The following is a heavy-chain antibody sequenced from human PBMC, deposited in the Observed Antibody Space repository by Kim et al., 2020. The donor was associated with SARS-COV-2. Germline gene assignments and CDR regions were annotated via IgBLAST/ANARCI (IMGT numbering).Heavy chain of an antibody. CDR2: IWYDGSNK. Sequence: GGSLRLSCAASGFTFSSYGMHWVRQAPGKGLEWVAVIWYDGSNKYYADSVKGRFTISRDNSKNTLYLQMNSLRAEDTAVYYCAKDLEVGYDSSGLDYWGQGTLVTVSS. CDR1: GFTFSSYG. V-gene: IGHV3-33*06. D-gene: IGHD3-22*01. J-gene: IGHJ4*02. CDR3: AKDLEVGYDSSGLDY.